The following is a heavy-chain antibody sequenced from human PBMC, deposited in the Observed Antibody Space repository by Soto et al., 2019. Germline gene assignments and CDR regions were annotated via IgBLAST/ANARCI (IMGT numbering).Heavy chain of an antibody. CDR2: STYSGGPT. V-gene: IGHV3-23*01. Sequence: EVQLLESGGGLIQPGGSLRLSCAASGFPFSTYEMTWARHSPGKGLEWVAFSTYSGGPTYYADSVRGRFTISRDNSKNTLYLQMDRLRVEDTARYFCVKGGWLDDLSQGTLVTVSS. CDR3: VKGGWLDD. CDR1: GFPFSTYE. J-gene: IGHJ5*02.